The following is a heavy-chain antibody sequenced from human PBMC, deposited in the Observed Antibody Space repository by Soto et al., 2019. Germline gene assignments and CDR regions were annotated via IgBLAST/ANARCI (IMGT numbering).Heavy chain of an antibody. CDR1: GFTLSDFA. CDR2: IRDKGNNYAT. J-gene: IGHJ4*02. V-gene: IGHV3-73*02. CDR3: TGGEDY. D-gene: IGHD3-16*01. Sequence: QLVESGGGLVQPGGSLKLSCTASGFTLSDFAMHWVRQASGKGLEWVGRIRDKGNNYATAYAPSVKGRFTISRDDSKNTAYLQMTSLKTEDTALYYCTGGEDYWGQGILVTVSS.